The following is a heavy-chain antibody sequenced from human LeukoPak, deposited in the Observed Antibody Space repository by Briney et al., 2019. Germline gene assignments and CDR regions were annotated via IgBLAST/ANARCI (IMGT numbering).Heavy chain of an antibody. D-gene: IGHD2-15*01. J-gene: IGHJ4*02. Sequence: PGGSLRLSCAASGFTFSSYAMSWVRQAPGKGLEWVSAISGNGGSTYYANSVKGRFTISRDNSKNTLYLQMNSLRAEDTAVYYCAKDGGGSWGYFDYWGQGTLVTVSS. CDR2: ISGNGGST. V-gene: IGHV3-23*01. CDR3: AKDGGGSWGYFDY. CDR1: GFTFSSYA.